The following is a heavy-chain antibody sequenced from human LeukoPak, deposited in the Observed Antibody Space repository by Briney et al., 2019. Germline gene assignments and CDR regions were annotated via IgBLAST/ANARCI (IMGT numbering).Heavy chain of an antibody. CDR1: GFTFSSYS. V-gene: IGHV3-21*01. CDR3: ARAVDLYYYDSSGYPTYFDY. D-gene: IGHD3-22*01. CDR2: ISSSSSYI. Sequence: GGSLRLSCAASGFTFSSYSMNWVRQAPGKGLEWVSSISSSSSYIYYAYSVKGRFTISRDNAKNSLYLQMNSLRAEDTAVYYCARAVDLYYYDSSGYPTYFDYWGQGTLVTVSS. J-gene: IGHJ4*02.